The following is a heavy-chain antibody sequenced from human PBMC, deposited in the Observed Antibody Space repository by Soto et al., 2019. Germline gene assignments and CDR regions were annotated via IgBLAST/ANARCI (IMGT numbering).Heavy chain of an antibody. Sequence: QLQLQESGPGLVKPSETLSLTCTVSGGSISSSSYYWGWIRQPPGKGLEWIGSIYYSGSTYYNPSLKSRVTISVDTSKNQFSLKLSSVTAADTAVYYCARLVVVPAAGGDYYYYGMDVWGQGTTVTVSS. CDR3: ARLVVVPAAGGDYYYYGMDV. CDR2: IYYSGST. D-gene: IGHD2-2*01. J-gene: IGHJ6*02. CDR1: GGSISSSSYY. V-gene: IGHV4-39*01.